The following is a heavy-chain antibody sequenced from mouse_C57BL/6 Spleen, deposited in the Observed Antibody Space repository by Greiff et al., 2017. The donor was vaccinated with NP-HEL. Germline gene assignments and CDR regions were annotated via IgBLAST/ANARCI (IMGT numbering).Heavy chain of an antibody. Sequence: QVQLQQPGAELVMPGASVKLSCKASGYTFTSYWMHWVKQGPGQGLEWIGEIDPSDSYTNYNQKFKGKSTLTVDKSSSTAYMQLSSLTSEDSAVYYCARRAIYDGYYVHYAMDYWGQGTSVTVSS. V-gene: IGHV1-69*01. J-gene: IGHJ4*01. CDR1: GYTFTSYW. D-gene: IGHD2-3*01. CDR2: IDPSDSYT. CDR3: ARRAIYDGYYVHYAMDY.